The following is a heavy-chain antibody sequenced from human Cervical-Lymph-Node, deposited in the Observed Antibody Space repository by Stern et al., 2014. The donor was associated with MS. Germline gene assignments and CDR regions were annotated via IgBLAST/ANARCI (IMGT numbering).Heavy chain of an antibody. V-gene: IGHV1-18*01. CDR3: ARDPRIAVAGTGGGFDP. D-gene: IGHD6-19*01. CDR1: GYTFSNYG. Sequence: VQLVESGAEVKKPGASVKVSCKSSGYTFSNYGISWVRQAPGPGLEWMGWISGYNDNTIYVEKFQGRVTMTKDTSTSTAYMELRSLRSDDTAVYYCARDPRIAVAGTGGGFDPWGQGTLVTVSS. CDR2: ISGYNDNT. J-gene: IGHJ5*02.